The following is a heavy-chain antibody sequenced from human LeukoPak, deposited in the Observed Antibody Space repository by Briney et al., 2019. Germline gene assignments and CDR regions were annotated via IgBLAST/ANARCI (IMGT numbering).Heavy chain of an antibody. Sequence: GGSLRLSCAASGFTFSSYAMHWVRQAPGKGLEWVAVISYDGSNKYYADSVKGRFTISRDNSKNTLYLQMNSLRAEDTAVYYCASPQAYSSGWYYSDYWGQGTLVTVSS. CDR1: GFTFSSYA. D-gene: IGHD6-19*01. J-gene: IGHJ4*02. V-gene: IGHV3-30-3*01. CDR3: ASPQAYSSGWYYSDY. CDR2: ISYDGSNK.